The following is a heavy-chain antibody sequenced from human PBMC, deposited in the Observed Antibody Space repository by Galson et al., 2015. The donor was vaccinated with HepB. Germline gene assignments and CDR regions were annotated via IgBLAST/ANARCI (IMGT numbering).Heavy chain of an antibody. CDR2: IIPILGIA. Sequence: QSGAEVKKPGESLRISCKASGYTFTSYYMHWVRQAPGQGLEWMGRIIPILGIANYAQKFQGRVTITADKSTSTAYMELSSLRSEDTAVYYCAREDEVVTATPPDYWGQGTLVTVSS. D-gene: IGHD2-21*02. CDR1: GYTFTSYY. V-gene: IGHV1-69*04. CDR3: AREDEVVTATPPDY. J-gene: IGHJ4*02.